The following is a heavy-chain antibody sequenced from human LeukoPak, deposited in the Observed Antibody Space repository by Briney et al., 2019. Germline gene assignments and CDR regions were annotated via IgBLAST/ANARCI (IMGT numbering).Heavy chain of an antibody. CDR1: GGSFSGYY. V-gene: IGHV4-59*01. J-gene: IGHJ6*02. Sequence: SETLSLTCAVYGGSFSGYYWSWIRQPPGKGLEWIGYIYYSGSTNYNPSLKSRVTISVDTSKNQFSLKLSSVTAADTAVYYCARDLPNYYDSSGSYYYYGMDVWGQGTTVTVSS. CDR2: IYYSGST. D-gene: IGHD3-22*01. CDR3: ARDLPNYYDSSGSYYYYGMDV.